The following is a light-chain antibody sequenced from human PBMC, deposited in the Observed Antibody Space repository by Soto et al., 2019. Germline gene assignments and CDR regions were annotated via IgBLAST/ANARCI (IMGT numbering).Light chain of an antibody. CDR3: QQSHSSPLN. CDR2: AAS. CDR1: QSISSY. J-gene: IGKJ3*01. V-gene: IGKV1-39*01. Sequence: DIQITQSPSSLSSSVVYRGAITCRANQSISSYLNWYQKKPGKDTRLMIYAASSLQSGVKSRFSGSGSGTDFTLTISSLQPEDFAIYYCQQSHSSPLNFGPGTKVDI.